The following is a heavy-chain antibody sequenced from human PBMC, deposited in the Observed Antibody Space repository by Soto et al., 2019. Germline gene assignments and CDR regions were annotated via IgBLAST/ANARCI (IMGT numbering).Heavy chain of an antibody. CDR3: ARDWGYSGSYLKSYNWCDP. CDR1: GGTFSSYA. J-gene: IGHJ5*02. D-gene: IGHD1-26*01. Sequence: QVQLVQSGAAVKKPGSSVKVSCKASGGTFSSYAISWVRQSPGQGLEWMGGIIPIFGTANYAQKVQGRVTITADEATSPAYMELSSLRSEETAVYYCARDWGYSGSYLKSYNWCDPWGQGTLVTFSS. V-gene: IGHV1-69*01. CDR2: IIPIFGTA.